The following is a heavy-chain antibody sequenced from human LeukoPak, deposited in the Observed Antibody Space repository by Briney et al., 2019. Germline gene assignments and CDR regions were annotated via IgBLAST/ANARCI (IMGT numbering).Heavy chain of an antibody. CDR3: ARVTMSKVCTTCYYMDV. J-gene: IGHJ6*03. V-gene: IGHV4-39*07. Sequence: SETLSLTCTVSGGSISSRGYNWGWIRQPPGRGLEWIVSMYYSGSTYYNSSLKSRVTIAADTSKNQFSLKLSSVTAADTAVYYCARVTMSKVCTTCYYMDVWGKGTTVTVSS. CDR1: GGSISSRGYN. CDR2: MYYSGST. D-gene: IGHD1-1*01.